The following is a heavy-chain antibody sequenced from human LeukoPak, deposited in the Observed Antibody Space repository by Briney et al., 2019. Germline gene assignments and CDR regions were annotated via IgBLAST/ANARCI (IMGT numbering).Heavy chain of an antibody. CDR1: GGSISSYY. Sequence: SETLSLTCTVSGGSISSYYWSWIRQPPGKGLEWIGYIYYSGSTNYNPSLKSRVTISVDTSKNQFSLKLSSVTAAGTAVYYCARDQVDYDTPDHFDYWGKGTLVTVSS. CDR2: IYYSGST. J-gene: IGHJ4*02. D-gene: IGHD3-22*01. CDR3: ARDQVDYDTPDHFDY. V-gene: IGHV4-59*01.